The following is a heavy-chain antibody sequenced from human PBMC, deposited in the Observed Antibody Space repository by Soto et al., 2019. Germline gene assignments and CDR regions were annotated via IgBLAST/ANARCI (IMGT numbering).Heavy chain of an antibody. V-gene: IGHV3-30*18. J-gene: IGHJ4*02. Sequence: QVQLVESGGGVVQPGRSLRLSCAASGFTFSSYGMHWVRQAPGKGLEWVAVISYDGSNKYYADSVKGRFTISRDNSKTTLNLQMNGLKAEDTAVYYCAKDPSVEYSRPFTFDYWGQGTLVTVSS. CDR1: GFTFSSYG. CDR3: AKDPSVEYSRPFTFDY. CDR2: ISYDGSNK. D-gene: IGHD6-6*01.